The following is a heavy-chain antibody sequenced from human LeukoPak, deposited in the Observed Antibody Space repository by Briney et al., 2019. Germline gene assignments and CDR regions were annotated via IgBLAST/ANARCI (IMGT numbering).Heavy chain of an antibody. V-gene: IGHV4-34*01. CDR2: INHSGST. CDR3: ARHPDSLVTDFPFFFDY. D-gene: IGHD2-21*02. J-gene: IGHJ4*02. CDR1: GGSFSGYY. Sequence: PSETLSLTCAVYGGSFSGYYWSWIRQPPGKGLEWIGEINHSGSTNYNPSLKSRVTISVDTSKNQFSLKLSSVTAADTAMYYCARHPDSLVTDFPFFFDYWGQGTLVTVSS.